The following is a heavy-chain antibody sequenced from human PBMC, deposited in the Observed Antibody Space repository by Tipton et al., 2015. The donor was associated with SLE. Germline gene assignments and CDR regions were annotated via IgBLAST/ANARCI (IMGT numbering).Heavy chain of an antibody. CDR2: ISYDGSNK. Sequence: SGFTFISYGMHWVRQAPGKGLEWVAVISYDGSNKYYADSVKGRFTISRDNSKNTLYLQMNSLRAEDTAVYYCARDRVVAALNDAFDIWGQGTMVTVSS. D-gene: IGHD2-15*01. CDR3: ARDRVVAALNDAFDI. CDR1: GFTFISYG. V-gene: IGHV3-30*19. J-gene: IGHJ3*02.